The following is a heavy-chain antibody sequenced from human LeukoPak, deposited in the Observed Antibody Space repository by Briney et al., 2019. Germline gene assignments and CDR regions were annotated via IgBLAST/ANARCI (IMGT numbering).Heavy chain of an antibody. CDR2: ISYDGRNK. D-gene: IGHD1-26*01. CDR1: GFTFSRYG. Sequence: PGGSLRLSCAASGFTFSRYGMHWVRQAPGKGLEWVAVISYDGRNKYYEDSVKGRFTISRDNSKNTLYLQMNSLRAEDTAVYYCARGVPNQVGAKTDFDYWGQGTLVTVSS. CDR3: ARGVPNQVGAKTDFDY. V-gene: IGHV3-30*03. J-gene: IGHJ4*02.